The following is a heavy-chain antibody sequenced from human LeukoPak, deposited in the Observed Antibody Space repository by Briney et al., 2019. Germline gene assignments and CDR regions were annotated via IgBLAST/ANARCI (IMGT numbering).Heavy chain of an antibody. CDR3: ARLEVRGVIGP. J-gene: IGHJ5*02. CDR1: VYTFTSYD. CDR2: MNPNSGNT. D-gene: IGHD3-10*01. V-gene: IGHV1-8*01. Sequence: ASVKVSCKASVYTFTSYDINWVRQATGQGLEWMGWMNPNSGNTGYAQKFQGRVTMTRDTSISTAYMELTSLRSEDTAVYYCARLEVRGVIGPWGQGTLVTVSS.